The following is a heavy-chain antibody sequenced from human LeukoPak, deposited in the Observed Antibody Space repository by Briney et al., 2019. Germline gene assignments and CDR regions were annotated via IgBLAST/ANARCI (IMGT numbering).Heavy chain of an antibody. J-gene: IGHJ5*02. D-gene: IGHD6-13*01. V-gene: IGHV3-23*01. Sequence: GGSLRLSCAASGFTFSAYGMTGVRQAPGKGVEGVSAVSNNGGSTYYADSVKGRFTISRDNPKNTLYLQMNSLRAEDTAVYYCAGRGIAHSWGQGTLVTVSS. CDR2: VSNNGGST. CDR3: AGRGIAHS. CDR1: GFTFSAYG.